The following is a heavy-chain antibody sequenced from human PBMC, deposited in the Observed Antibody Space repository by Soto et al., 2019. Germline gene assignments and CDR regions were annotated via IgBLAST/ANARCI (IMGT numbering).Heavy chain of an antibody. V-gene: IGHV1-3*01. D-gene: IGHD1-1*01. CDR2: INGGTGQT. J-gene: IGHJ6*02. CDR1: GYTFTTHA. CDR3: ARGKGMEENYYYYGLDI. Sequence: QVQVVQSGAEVKKPGASVKISCKASGYTFTTHAMHWVRQAPGQSLEWMGWINGGTGQTKHSQRCHGRVNITRDTSASTAYMELSSVRSEDTAGYYCARGKGMEENYYYYGLDIWGQGTTVTVSS.